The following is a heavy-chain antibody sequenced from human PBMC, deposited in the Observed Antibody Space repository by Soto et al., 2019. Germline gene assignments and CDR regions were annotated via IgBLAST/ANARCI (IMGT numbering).Heavy chain of an antibody. V-gene: IGHV1-69*01. J-gene: IGHJ6*02. D-gene: IGHD3-3*01. CDR3: ARERYYDFWSGYYKRGVYYSGMDV. CDR2: IIPIFGTA. Sequence: QVQLVQSGAEVKKPGSSVKVSCKASGGTFSSYAISWVRQAPGQGLEWMGGIIPIFGTANYAQKFQGRVTITADESTSTAYMELSSLRSEDTAVYYCARERYYDFWSGYYKRGVYYSGMDVWGQGTTVTVSS. CDR1: GGTFSSYA.